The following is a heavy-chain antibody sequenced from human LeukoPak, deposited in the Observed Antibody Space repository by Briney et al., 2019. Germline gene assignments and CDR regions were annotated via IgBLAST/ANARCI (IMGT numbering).Heavy chain of an antibody. CDR2: IYTSGST. V-gene: IGHV4-4*07. Sequence: SETLSPTCTVSGGSISSYYWSWIRQPAGKGLEWIGRIYTSGSTNYNPSLKSRVTMSVDTAKNQSSLKLSSVTAADTAVYYCARSDIAYYYDSSGYAFDIWGQGTMVTVSS. CDR3: ARSDIAYYYDSSGYAFDI. J-gene: IGHJ3*02. CDR1: GGSISSYY. D-gene: IGHD3-22*01.